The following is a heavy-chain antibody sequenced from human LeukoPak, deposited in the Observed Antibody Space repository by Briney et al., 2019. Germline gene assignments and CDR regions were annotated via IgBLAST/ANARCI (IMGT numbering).Heavy chain of an antibody. CDR1: GFTFSSYA. J-gene: IGHJ4*02. D-gene: IGHD6-13*01. Sequence: GGSLRLSCAASGFTFSSYAMSWDRQAPGKGLEWVSAISGSGGSTYYADSVKGRFTISRDNSKNTLYLQMNSLRAEDTAVYYCAKDRVDSRQLVPDSWGQGTLVTVSS. CDR3: AKDRVDSRQLVPDS. V-gene: IGHV3-23*01. CDR2: ISGSGGST.